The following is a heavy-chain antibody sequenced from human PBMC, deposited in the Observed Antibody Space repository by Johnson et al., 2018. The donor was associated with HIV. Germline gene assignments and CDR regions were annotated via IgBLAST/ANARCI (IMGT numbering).Heavy chain of an antibody. D-gene: IGHD2-2*01. V-gene: IGHV3-30*02. CDR1: GVTFSSYG. J-gene: IGHJ3*02. CDR3: ARGRSSTRPSDLGSGAFDI. Sequence: VESGGGVVQPGGSLRISCAASGVTFSSYGMHWVRQAPGKGLEGVAFIRYDGNNEFYADSVKGRFTISRDNSKNTLYLQMNSLRAEDTAVYYCARGRSSTRPSDLGSGAFDIWGQGTMVTVSS. CDR2: IRYDGNNE.